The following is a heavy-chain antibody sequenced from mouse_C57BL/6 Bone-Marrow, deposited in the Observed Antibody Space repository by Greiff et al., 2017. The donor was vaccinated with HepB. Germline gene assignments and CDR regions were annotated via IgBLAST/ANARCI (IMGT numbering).Heavy chain of an antibody. D-gene: IGHD2-4*01. V-gene: IGHV1-54*01. Sequence: QVQLQQSGAELVRPGTSVKVSCKASGYAFTNYLIEWVKQRPGQGLEWIGVINPGSGGTNYNEKFKGKATLTADNYSSTAYMQLSSLTSEDSAVYFCAGIDYDDKYYFDYWGQGTTLTVSS. J-gene: IGHJ2*01. CDR2: INPGSGGT. CDR1: GYAFTNYL. CDR3: AGIDYDDKYYFDY.